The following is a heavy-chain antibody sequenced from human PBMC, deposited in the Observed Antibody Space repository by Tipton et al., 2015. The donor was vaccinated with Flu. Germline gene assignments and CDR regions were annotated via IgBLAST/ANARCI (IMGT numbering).Heavy chain of an antibody. CDR3: ARDIRQWLVRKGWWHAFDI. Sequence: GSLRLSCAASGFTFSSYWMSWVRQAPGKGLEWVANIKQDGSEKYYVDSVKGRFTISRDNAKNSLYLQMNSLRAEDTAVYYCARDIRQWLVRKGWWHAFDIWGQGTMVTVSS. V-gene: IGHV3-7*01. CDR1: GFTFSSYW. D-gene: IGHD6-19*01. J-gene: IGHJ3*02. CDR2: IKQDGSEK.